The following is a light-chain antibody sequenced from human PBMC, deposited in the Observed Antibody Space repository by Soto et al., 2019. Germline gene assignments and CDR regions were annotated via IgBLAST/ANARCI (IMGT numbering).Light chain of an antibody. CDR1: QSISNR. CDR2: DAS. J-gene: IGKJ1*01. Sequence: DIQMTQSPSTLSASVGDRVTITCRASQSISNRLAWYQQKPGKAPKVLIYDASSLEGGVPSRFSGTGSATEFRLTISSLQPDDFESYHCQHYGGVWTFGQGTKVEIK. V-gene: IGKV1-5*01. CDR3: QHYGGVWT.